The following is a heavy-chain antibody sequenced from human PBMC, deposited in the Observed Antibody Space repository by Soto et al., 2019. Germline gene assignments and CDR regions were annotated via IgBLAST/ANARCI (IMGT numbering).Heavy chain of an antibody. CDR1: GGSISSGYW. V-gene: IGHV4-4*02. J-gene: IGHJ5*02. Sequence: QVQLQESGPGLVKPSGTLSLTCAVSGGSISSGYWWSWVRQPPGKGLEWIGEIYHSGSTNYNPSLKSRVTISVDKSKNHFFLNLSSVTAADTAVYYCAREGSSGYSLDPWGQGTLVTVSS. D-gene: IGHD3-22*01. CDR3: AREGSSGYSLDP. CDR2: IYHSGST.